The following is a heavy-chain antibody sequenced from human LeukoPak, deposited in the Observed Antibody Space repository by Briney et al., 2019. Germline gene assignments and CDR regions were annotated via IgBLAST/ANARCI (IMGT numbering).Heavy chain of an antibody. CDR2: IKEDGTAK. CDR1: GFSFSDYW. CDR3: ARGGRAAAGLLPADD. D-gene: IGHD6-13*01. J-gene: IGHJ4*02. Sequence: PGGSLRLSCVASGFSFSDYWMSWVRQAPGKGLEWVANIKEDGTAKFYGDSVKGRFTVSRDNAQNSLFLQLNNLRAEDTGVYFCARGGRAAAGLLPADDWGQGTLVTVSS. V-gene: IGHV3-7*01.